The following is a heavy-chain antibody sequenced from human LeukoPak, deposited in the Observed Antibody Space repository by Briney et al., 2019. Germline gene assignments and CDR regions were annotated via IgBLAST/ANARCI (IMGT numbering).Heavy chain of an antibody. D-gene: IGHD1-7*01. V-gene: IGHV1-2*02. CDR1: GYTFTDYY. Sequence: ASVKVSCKASGYTFTDYYTHWVRQAPGQGLEWMGWINPNSGDTDYAQKFQGRVTVTRDTSISTAYMELSNLRLDDTAVYYCARGYGLVGTLVDYWGEGTLVTVSS. CDR3: ARGYGLVGTLVDY. CDR2: INPNSGDT. J-gene: IGHJ4*02.